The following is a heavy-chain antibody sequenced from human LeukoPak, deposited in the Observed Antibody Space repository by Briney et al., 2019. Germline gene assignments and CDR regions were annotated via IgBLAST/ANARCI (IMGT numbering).Heavy chain of an antibody. J-gene: IGHJ3*02. CDR3: ARDPEIAVAGTQGAFDI. D-gene: IGHD6-19*01. CDR2: INPNSGGT. V-gene: IGHV1-2*02. CDR1: GYTFTGYY. Sequence: GASVKVSCKASGYTFTGYYMHWVRQAPGQGLEWMGWINPNSGGTNYAQKFQGRVTMTRDTSISTAYMELSRLRSDDTAVYYCARDPEIAVAGTQGAFDIWGQGTMVTVSS.